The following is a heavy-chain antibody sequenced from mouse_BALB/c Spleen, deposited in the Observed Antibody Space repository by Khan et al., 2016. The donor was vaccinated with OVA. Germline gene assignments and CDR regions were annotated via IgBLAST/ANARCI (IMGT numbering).Heavy chain of an antibody. V-gene: IGHV10-1*02. J-gene: IGHJ3*01. CDR1: GSTFNTFA. CDR3: YYYGSNFAY. CDR2: IRTKRNNYAT. D-gene: IGHD1-1*01. Sequence: EVQLVETGGGLVQPKGSLKLSCAASGSTFNTFAMNWVRQAPGKGLEWVARIRTKRNNYATYYADSVKDRFTISRDDSQSMLYLKMNNLKTEDTAMDYCYYYGSNFAYWGQGTLVTVSA.